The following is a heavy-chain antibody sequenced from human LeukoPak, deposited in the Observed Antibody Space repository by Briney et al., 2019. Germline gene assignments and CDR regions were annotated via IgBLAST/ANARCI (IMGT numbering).Heavy chain of an antibody. D-gene: IGHD3-22*01. CDR1: GFTFSSYW. J-gene: IGHJ4*02. CDR3: ASGFDSRFFDK. Sequence: GGSLRLSCAASGFTFSSYWMSWVRQAPGKGLEWVANIKQDGSEKYYVDSVKGRFTIYRDNAKNSLYLQMNSLRAEDTAVYYCASGFDSRFFDKWGRGTLVTVSS. V-gene: IGHV3-7*01. CDR2: IKQDGSEK.